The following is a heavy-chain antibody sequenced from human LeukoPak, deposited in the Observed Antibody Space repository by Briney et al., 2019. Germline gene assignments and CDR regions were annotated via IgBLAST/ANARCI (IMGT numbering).Heavy chain of an antibody. CDR1: GFTFSSYA. CDR2: ISATGGST. D-gene: IGHD3-22*01. Sequence: GGSLRLSCAASGFTFSSYAMSWVRQAPGKGQEWVSTISATGGSTYYADSLKGRFTVSRDNSKNTLYLQMNSLRAEDTAVHYCAKVSTDSRGYYQKWGQGTLVTVSS. J-gene: IGHJ4*02. CDR3: AKVSTDSRGYYQK. V-gene: IGHV3-23*01.